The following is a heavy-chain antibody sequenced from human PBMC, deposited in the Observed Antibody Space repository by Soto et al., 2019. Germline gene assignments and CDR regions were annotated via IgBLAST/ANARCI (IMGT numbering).Heavy chain of an antibody. CDR1: GYTFTNHY. V-gene: IGHV1-46*01. J-gene: IGHJ4*02. Sequence: QVQLEQSGAEVKKPGASVKVSCKASGYTFTNHYIHWVRQGPGQGPEWMGTINPSGGKTDYAQKFKGRVTLTRDTPTSTVYMELRSLRSEDTAIYYCARDEYHYGSGSSYSTLDDWGQGTLVTVSS. CDR3: ARDEYHYGSGSSYSTLDD. CDR2: INPSGGKT. D-gene: IGHD3-10*01.